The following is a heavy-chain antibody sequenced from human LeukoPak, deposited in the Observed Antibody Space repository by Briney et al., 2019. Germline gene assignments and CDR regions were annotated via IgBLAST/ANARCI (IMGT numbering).Heavy chain of an antibody. V-gene: IGHV5-51*01. D-gene: IGHD3-10*01. J-gene: IGHJ3*02. Sequence: GESLKISCKGFGYSFTSYWIGWVRQMPGKGLEWMGIIYPGDSDTRYSPSFQGQVTISADKSISTAYLQWSSLKASDTAMYYCARSPLWFGEPDAFDIWGQGTMVTVSS. CDR1: GYSFTSYW. CDR2: IYPGDSDT. CDR3: ARSPLWFGEPDAFDI.